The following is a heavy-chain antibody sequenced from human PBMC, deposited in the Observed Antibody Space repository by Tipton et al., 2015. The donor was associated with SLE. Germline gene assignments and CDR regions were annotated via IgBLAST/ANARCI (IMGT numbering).Heavy chain of an antibody. CDR3: AKDPVTTVTTFWYFDL. D-gene: IGHD4-17*01. CDR1: GFTFSSYE. Sequence: SLRLSCAASGFTFSSYEMNWVRQAPGKGLEWVSYISSSGSTIYYADSVKGRFTISGDNAKKSLYLHMNSLRTEDTALYYCAKDPVTTVTTFWYFDLWGRGTLVTVSS. CDR2: ISSSGSTI. J-gene: IGHJ2*01. V-gene: IGHV3-48*03.